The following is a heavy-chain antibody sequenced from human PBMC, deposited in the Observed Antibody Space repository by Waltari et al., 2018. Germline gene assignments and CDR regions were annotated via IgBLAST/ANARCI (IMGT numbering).Heavy chain of an antibody. Sequence: QVQLQESGPGLVKPSETLSLTCAVSGYSISSGYYWGWIRQPPGKGLEWIGSIYHSGITYYNPSLKSRVTISVDTSKNQFSLKLSSVTAADTAVYYCARPQYSSGWYGWYFDLWGRGTLVTVSS. CDR3: ARPQYSSGWYGWYFDL. V-gene: IGHV4-38-2*01. D-gene: IGHD6-19*01. J-gene: IGHJ2*01. CDR1: GYSISSGYY. CDR2: IYHSGIT.